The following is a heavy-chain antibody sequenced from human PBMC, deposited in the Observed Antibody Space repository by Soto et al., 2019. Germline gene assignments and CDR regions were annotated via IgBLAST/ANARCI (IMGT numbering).Heavy chain of an antibody. Sequence: PGGSLRLSCAASGFTFSSYGMHWVRQAPGKGLEWVAVISYDGSNKYYADSVKGRFTISRDNSKNTLYLQMNSLRAEDTAVYSCAKGRLGGWYFDYWGQGTLVTVSS. J-gene: IGHJ4*02. V-gene: IGHV3-30*18. D-gene: IGHD6-19*01. CDR1: GFTFSSYG. CDR2: ISYDGSNK. CDR3: AKGRLGGWYFDY.